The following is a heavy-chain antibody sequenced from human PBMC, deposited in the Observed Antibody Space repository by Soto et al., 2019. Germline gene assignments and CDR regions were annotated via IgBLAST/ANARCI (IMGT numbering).Heavy chain of an antibody. CDR3: ASQKPVYTYYDILTGGASHVGYYYGMDV. Sequence: ASVKVSCKASGGTFSSYAISWVRQAPGQGLEWMGGIIPIFGTANYAQKFQGRVTITADESTSTAYMELSSLRSEDTAVYYCASQKPVYTYYDILTGGASHVGYYYGMDVWGQGTTVTVSS. V-gene: IGHV1-69*13. D-gene: IGHD3-9*01. CDR2: IIPIFGTA. J-gene: IGHJ6*02. CDR1: GGTFSSYA.